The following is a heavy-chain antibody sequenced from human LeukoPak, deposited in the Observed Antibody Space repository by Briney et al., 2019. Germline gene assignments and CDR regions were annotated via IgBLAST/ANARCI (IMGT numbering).Heavy chain of an antibody. D-gene: IGHD1-26*01. V-gene: IGHV3-48*01. CDR1: GFAFSSYA. CDR2: ISGSSETI. CDR3: VRGRVGGSFDF. J-gene: IGHJ4*02. Sequence: PGGSLRLSCAASGFAFSSYAIHWVRQAPGKGLEWLSYISGSSETIYYADSMKGRFTISRDNAENSLYLQMSSLRAEDTAVYYCVRGRVGGSFDFWGQGTLVTVSS.